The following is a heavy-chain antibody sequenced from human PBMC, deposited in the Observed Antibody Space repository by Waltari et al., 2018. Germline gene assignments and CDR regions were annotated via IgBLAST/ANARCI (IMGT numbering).Heavy chain of an antibody. Sequence: QVQLVQSGAEVKKPGASAKVSCKASGYTFTGYYMHWVRQAPGQGLEWMGWINPNSGGTNYAQKFQGRVTMTRDTSISTAYMELSRLRSDDTAVYYCARASSGLRAYYYGMDVWGQGTTVTVSS. CDR1: GYTFTGYY. V-gene: IGHV1-2*02. J-gene: IGHJ6*02. CDR2: INPNSGGT. CDR3: ARASSGLRAYYYGMDV. D-gene: IGHD2-21*01.